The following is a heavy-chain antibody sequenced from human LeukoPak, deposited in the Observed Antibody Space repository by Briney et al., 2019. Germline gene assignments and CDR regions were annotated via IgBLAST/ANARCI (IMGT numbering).Heavy chain of an antibody. CDR1: GGSFSGYY. CDR3: ASLHKYGSGSYSSFDY. V-gene: IGHV4-34*01. D-gene: IGHD3-10*01. J-gene: IGHJ4*02. CDR2: INHSGST. Sequence: SETLSLTCAVYGGSFSGYYWSWIRQPPGKGLEWIGEINHSGSTNYNPSLKSRVTISVDTSKNQFSLKLSSVTAADTAVYYCASLHKYGSGSYSSFDYWGQGTLVTVSS.